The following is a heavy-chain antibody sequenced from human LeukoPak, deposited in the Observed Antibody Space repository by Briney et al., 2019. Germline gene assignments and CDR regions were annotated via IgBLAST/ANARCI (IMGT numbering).Heavy chain of an antibody. J-gene: IGHJ4*02. CDR1: GFTFGSNG. CDR3: AKTGSSTFWD. V-gene: IGHV3-7*01. CDR2: IKEDGSER. D-gene: IGHD3-3*02. Sequence: GGSLRLSCAASGFTFGSNGMSWVRQAPGKGLEWVANIKEDGSERYHVDGRFTVSRDNVKNSLNLQLNSLRVEDTAVYYCAKTGSSTFWDWGQGTLVTVSS.